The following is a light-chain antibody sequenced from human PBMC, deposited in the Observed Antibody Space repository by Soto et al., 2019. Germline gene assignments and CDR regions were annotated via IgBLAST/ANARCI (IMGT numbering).Light chain of an antibody. Sequence: DIQMTQSPSSMSASVGDRVTITCRASQGISNYLAWYQQKPGKVPKLLIYAASTLQSVVPSRFSGSGSGTDFTLAISNLQPEDVATYYGQKYNSAPLTFGGGTKVEIK. CDR1: QGISNY. CDR3: QKYNSAPLT. V-gene: IGKV1-27*01. CDR2: AAS. J-gene: IGKJ4*01.